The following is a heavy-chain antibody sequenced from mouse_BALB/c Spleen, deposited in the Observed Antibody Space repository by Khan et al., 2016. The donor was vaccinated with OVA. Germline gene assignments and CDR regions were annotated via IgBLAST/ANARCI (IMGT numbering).Heavy chain of an antibody. Sequence: VQLKQSGAELVRPGASVKLSCKTSGYIFTSYWIHWVKQRSGQGLEWIARIYPGTGNTNYNEKFKGKAIVTADKSSSTVYMQLISLKSEDSAVYFCARYYGNYFDYWGQGTTLTVSS. D-gene: IGHD2-1*01. J-gene: IGHJ2*01. V-gene: IGHV1-76*01. CDR1: GYIFTSYW. CDR3: ARYYGNYFDY. CDR2: IYPGTGNT.